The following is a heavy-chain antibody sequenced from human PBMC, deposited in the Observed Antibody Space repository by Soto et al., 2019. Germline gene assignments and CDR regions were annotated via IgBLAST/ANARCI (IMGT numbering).Heavy chain of an antibody. D-gene: IGHD7-27*01. J-gene: IGHJ5*02. CDR2: INSDGSST. Sequence: GSLRLSCEGSGFIFSSYWMHWVRQAPGKGLAWVSRINSDGSSTSYADSGKGRFTISRDNAKNTLYLQVNSLRAEDTAVYYCARDTGDTWFDPWGQGTLVTVSS. CDR1: GFIFSSYW. V-gene: IGHV3-74*01. CDR3: ARDTGDTWFDP.